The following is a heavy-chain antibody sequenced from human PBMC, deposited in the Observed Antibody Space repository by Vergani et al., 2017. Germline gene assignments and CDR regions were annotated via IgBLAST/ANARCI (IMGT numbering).Heavy chain of an antibody. CDR2: ISSSSSYI. CDR3: ARDSSGWPGYFDL. V-gene: IGHV3-21*01. CDR1: GFTFSSYG. J-gene: IGHJ2*01. Sequence: VQLVESGGGVVQPGRSLRLSCAASGFTFSSYGMHWVRQAPGKGLEWVSSISSSSSYIYYADSVKGRFTISRDNVKNSLYLQMNSLRAEDTAVYYCARDSSGWPGYFDLWGRGTLVTVSS. D-gene: IGHD6-19*01.